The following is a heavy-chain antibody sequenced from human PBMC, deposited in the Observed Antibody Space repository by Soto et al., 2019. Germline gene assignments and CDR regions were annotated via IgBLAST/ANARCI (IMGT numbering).Heavy chain of an antibody. D-gene: IGHD4-17*01. V-gene: IGHV1-69*01. CDR1: GGTFSSYA. Sequence: QVQLVQSGAEVKKPGSSVKVSCKASGGTFSSYAISWVRQAPGQGLEWMGGIIPIFGTANYAQKFQGRVTITADESTRTAYMELSSLRSEDTAVYYCARDRLDYGGNPNSFDYWGQGTLVTVSS. CDR3: ARDRLDYGGNPNSFDY. J-gene: IGHJ4*02. CDR2: IIPIFGTA.